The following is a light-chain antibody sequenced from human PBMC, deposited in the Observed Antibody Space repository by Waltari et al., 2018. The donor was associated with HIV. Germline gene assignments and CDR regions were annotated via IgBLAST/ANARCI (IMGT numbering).Light chain of an antibody. Sequence: DIQMTPTPSSLSASVGDRVTITCRASRGIRNDLGWYQQKPGQAPKRLIYTASTLQSGVPSRISGSGSGTDFTLTISSLQPDDFATYYSLQYSSYPFTFGQGTKLEIK. J-gene: IGKJ2*01. CDR1: RGIRND. CDR3: LQYSSYPFT. V-gene: IGKV1-17*01. CDR2: TAS.